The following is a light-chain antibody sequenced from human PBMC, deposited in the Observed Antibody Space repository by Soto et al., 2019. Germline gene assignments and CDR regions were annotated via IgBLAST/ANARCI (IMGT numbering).Light chain of an antibody. J-gene: IGKJ4*01. CDR1: QGMGSY. V-gene: IGKV1-12*01. CDR3: QQANSFPLS. Sequence: IQMTQSPSSVSASVGDRVTIWCRASQGMGSYLAWYKQKPGTAPKLLIYAASKLQSAVPSRISGSGSGTDFALTIGSLQPEDVATYFFQQANSFPLSVGGGTNVDI. CDR2: AAS.